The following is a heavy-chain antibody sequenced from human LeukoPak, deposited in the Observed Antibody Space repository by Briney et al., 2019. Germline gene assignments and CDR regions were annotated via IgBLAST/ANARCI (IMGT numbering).Heavy chain of an antibody. CDR2: IIPIFGTA. CDR3: ARAGLYSGSGLDY. D-gene: IGHD5-12*01. V-gene: IGHV1-69*05. CDR1: GGTFGSYA. J-gene: IGHJ4*02. Sequence: SVKVSCKASGGTFGSYAISWVRQAPGQGLEWMGGIIPIFGTANYAQKFQGRVTITTDESTSTAYMELSSLRSEDTAVYYCARAGLYSGSGLDYWGQGALVTVSS.